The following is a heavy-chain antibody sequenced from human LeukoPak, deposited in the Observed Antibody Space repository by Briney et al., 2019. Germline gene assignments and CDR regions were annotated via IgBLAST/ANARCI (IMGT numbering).Heavy chain of an antibody. D-gene: IGHD2-15*01. V-gene: IGHV3-48*01. J-gene: IGHJ4*02. CDR1: GFTFSDYS. CDR2: IGGRGSTI. CDR3: VVVAAGD. Sequence: GGSLRLSWEASGFTFSDYSMNWVRQAPGKGLEWLSFIGGRGSTIYYADSVKGRFTISRDNAKRSLYLQMNSLRAEDTAVYYCVVVAAGDWGQGTLVTVSS.